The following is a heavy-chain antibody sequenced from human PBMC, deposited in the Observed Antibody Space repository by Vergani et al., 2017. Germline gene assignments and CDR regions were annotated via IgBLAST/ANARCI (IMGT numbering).Heavy chain of an antibody. CDR1: GLTLDYYD. Sequence: QVRLVESGGSVVQPGGSLRLSCVASGLTLDYYDIYWVRQAPGKGLEWVAVISYDGSNKYYADSVKGRFTISRDNSKNTLYLQMNSLRAEDTAVYYCARDPGDGFLEWLHWGQGTLVTVSS. D-gene: IGHD3-3*01. CDR2: ISYDGSNK. V-gene: IGHV3-30*19. J-gene: IGHJ4*02. CDR3: ARDPGDGFLEWLH.